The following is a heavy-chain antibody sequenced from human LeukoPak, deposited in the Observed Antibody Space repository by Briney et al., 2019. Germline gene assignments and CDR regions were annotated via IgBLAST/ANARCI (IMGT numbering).Heavy chain of an antibody. J-gene: IGHJ5*02. CDR3: ARRFSRSYDFWSGSNWFDP. Sequence: GESLQISCKGSGYSFTSYWIGWVRQMPGKGLEWMGIIYPGDSDTGYSPSFQGQVTISADKSISTAYLQWSSLKASDTAMYYCARRFSRSYDFWSGSNWFDPWGQGTLVTVSS. D-gene: IGHD3-3*01. CDR2: IYPGDSDT. V-gene: IGHV5-51*01. CDR1: GYSFTSYW.